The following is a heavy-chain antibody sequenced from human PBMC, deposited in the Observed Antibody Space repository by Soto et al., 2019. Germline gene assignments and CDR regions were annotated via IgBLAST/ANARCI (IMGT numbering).Heavy chain of an antibody. Sequence: GGSLRLSCAASGFTFDDYTMHWVRQAPGKGLEWVSLISWDGGSTYYADSVKGRFTISRDNSKNSLYLQMNSLRTEDTALYYCAKAQNSYDSSGYYLSPDAFDIWGQGTMVTVSS. CDR2: ISWDGGST. J-gene: IGHJ3*02. CDR1: GFTFDDYT. D-gene: IGHD3-22*01. CDR3: AKAQNSYDSSGYYLSPDAFDI. V-gene: IGHV3-43*01.